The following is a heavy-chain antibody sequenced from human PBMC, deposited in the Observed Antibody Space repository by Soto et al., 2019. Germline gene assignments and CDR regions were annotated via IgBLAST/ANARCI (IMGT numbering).Heavy chain of an antibody. V-gene: IGHV1-3*05. Sequence: QVQLAQSGAEERKPGASVKVSCEATGDTFTADAMHWVRQAPGQRLEWMGWINPANGNTKYSQKFQGRLTITSDTSANTVYMELNSLTSEDTAMYYCTRSAISPYGGLIGPFDYWGQGNLVTVSS. J-gene: IGHJ4*02. CDR3: TRSAISPYGGLIGPFDY. CDR1: GDTFTADA. D-gene: IGHD3-16*02. CDR2: INPANGNT.